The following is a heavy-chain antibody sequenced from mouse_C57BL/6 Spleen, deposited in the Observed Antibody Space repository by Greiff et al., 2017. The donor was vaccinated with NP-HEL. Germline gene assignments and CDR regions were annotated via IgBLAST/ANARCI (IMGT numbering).Heavy chain of an antibody. Sequence: EVMLVESGGGLVQPGGSLSLSCAASGFTFTDYYMSWVRQPPGKALEWVGFIRNKANGYTTEYSESVKGRFTISRDNSQSILYLQMNALRAEDSATYYCARCPFYGSSRYYAMEGWGKGTTVTVSS. D-gene: IGHD1-1*01. J-gene: IGHJ4*01. CDR3: ARCPFYGSSRYYAMEG. CDR2: IRNKANGYTT. CDR1: GFTFTDYY. V-gene: IGHV7-3*01.